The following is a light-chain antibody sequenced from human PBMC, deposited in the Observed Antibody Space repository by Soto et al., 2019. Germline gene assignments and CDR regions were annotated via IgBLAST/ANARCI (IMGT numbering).Light chain of an antibody. J-gene: IGLJ3*02. CDR2: RNT. V-gene: IGLV1-47*01. Sequence: QSVLTQPPSASGTPGQRVTISCSGGRSNIGSNYAFWYQQFPGTTPKLFIFRNTQRPSGVSDRFSGCKSGTSASLTISGLRSEDDATYYCAAWDENLRSVVFGGGTKVTVL. CDR3: AAWDENLRSVV. CDR1: RSNIGSNY.